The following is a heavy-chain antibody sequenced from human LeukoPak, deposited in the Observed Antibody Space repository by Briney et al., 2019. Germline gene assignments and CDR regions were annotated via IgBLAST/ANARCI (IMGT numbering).Heavy chain of an antibody. D-gene: IGHD1-1*01. Sequence: GGSMRLSCAASASTITTYAVNCVRQAPGKGLEWVSGIGGGGAEYYADSVKGRFIISSDSSQNLVHLQMNSLTVEDTAVYYCARAQRALDYWGQGTLVTVSS. CDR1: ASTITTYA. J-gene: IGHJ4*02. CDR3: ARAQRALDY. CDR2: IGGGGAE. V-gene: IGHV3-23*01.